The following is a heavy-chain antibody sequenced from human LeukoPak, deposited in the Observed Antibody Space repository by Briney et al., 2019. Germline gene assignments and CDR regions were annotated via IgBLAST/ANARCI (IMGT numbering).Heavy chain of an antibody. Sequence: SETLSLTCAVYGGSFSGYYWSWIRQPPGKGLEWIGEINHSGSTNYNPSLKSRVTISVDTYKNQFSLKLSSVTAADTAVYYCARGQYSSSWYEYYYYYMDVWGKGTTVTVSS. CDR2: INHSGST. V-gene: IGHV4-34*01. CDR3: ARGQYSSSWYEYYYYYMDV. J-gene: IGHJ6*03. CDR1: GGSFSGYY. D-gene: IGHD6-13*01.